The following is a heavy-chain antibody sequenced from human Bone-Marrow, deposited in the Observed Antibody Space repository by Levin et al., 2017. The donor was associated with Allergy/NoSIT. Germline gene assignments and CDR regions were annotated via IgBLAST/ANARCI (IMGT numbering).Heavy chain of an antibody. CDR3: ARNDFWSGYYLRFENYYYYGMDG. CDR2: INPNSGGT. J-gene: IGHJ6*02. V-gene: IGHV1-2*06. Sequence: ASVKVSCKASGYTFTGYYMHWVRQAPGQGLEWMGRINPNSGGTNYAQKFQGRVTMTRDTSISTAYMELSRLRSDDTAVYYCARNDFWSGYYLRFENYYYYGMDGWGQGTTVTVSS. D-gene: IGHD3-3*01. CDR1: GYTFTGYY.